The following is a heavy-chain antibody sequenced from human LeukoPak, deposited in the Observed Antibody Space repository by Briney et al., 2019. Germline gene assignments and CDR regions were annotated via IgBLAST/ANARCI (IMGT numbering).Heavy chain of an antibody. J-gene: IGHJ1*01. CDR2: ISGSGGST. Sequence: GGSLRLSCAASGFTFSSYAMSWVRQAPGKGLEWVSAISGSGGSTYYADSVKGRFTISRDNSKNTLYLQMNSLRAEDTAVYYCAKDVTLFQWLAAQYFQHWGQGTLVTVSS. CDR3: AKDVTLFQWLAAQYFQH. CDR1: GFTFSSYA. V-gene: IGHV3-23*01. D-gene: IGHD6-19*01.